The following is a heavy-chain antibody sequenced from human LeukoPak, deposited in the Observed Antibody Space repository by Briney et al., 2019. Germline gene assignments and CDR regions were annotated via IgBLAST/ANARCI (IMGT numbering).Heavy chain of an antibody. Sequence: ASVKVSCKVSGKTLSDLSIHWLRQPPGKGLEWLGGSDPEDGERIYAQMFRGRVTMTEDTSIDTAYMELSSLRSEDMAVYYCVTGFTTMAVDYFDYWGQGTLVTVSP. CDR3: VTGFTTMAVDYFDY. V-gene: IGHV1-24*01. J-gene: IGHJ4*02. CDR1: GKTLSDLS. CDR2: SDPEDGER. D-gene: IGHD5-18*01.